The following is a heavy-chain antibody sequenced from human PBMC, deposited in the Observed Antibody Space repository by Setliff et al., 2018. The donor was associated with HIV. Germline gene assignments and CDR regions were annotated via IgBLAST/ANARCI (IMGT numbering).Heavy chain of an antibody. Sequence: ASETLSLTCTVSGGSISSGSYFWSWIRQPAGKELEWIGRIYVSGTTNYNPSLKSRVAISVDPSRNQFSLTLNSVTAADTAVYYCARWAVTASDYWGQGTLVTVSS. J-gene: IGHJ4*02. V-gene: IGHV4-61*02. D-gene: IGHD2-21*02. CDR1: GGSISSGSYF. CDR3: ARWAVTASDY. CDR2: IYVSGTT.